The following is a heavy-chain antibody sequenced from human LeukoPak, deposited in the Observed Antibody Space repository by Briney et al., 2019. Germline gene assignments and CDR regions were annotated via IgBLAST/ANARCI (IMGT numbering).Heavy chain of an antibody. CDR1: GFTFSSYW. Sequence: GGSLRLSCAASGFTFSSYWMSWVRQAPGKGLEWVANIKQDGSEKYYVDSVKGRFTISRDNAKNSLYLQMNSLRAEDTAVYYCARDPKRRDSYNYHWGQGTLVTVSS. CDR2: IKQDGSEK. J-gene: IGHJ5*02. V-gene: IGHV3-7*01. CDR3: ARDPKRRDSYNYH. D-gene: IGHD5-24*01.